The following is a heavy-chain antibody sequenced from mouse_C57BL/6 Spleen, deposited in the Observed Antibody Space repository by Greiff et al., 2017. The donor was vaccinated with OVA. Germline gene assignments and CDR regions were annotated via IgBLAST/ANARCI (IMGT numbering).Heavy chain of an antibody. CDR2: ISSGSSTI. CDR3: ARPRGSYYAMDY. V-gene: IGHV5-17*01. J-gene: IGHJ4*01. Sequence: EVNVVESGGGLVKPGGSLKLSCAASGFTFSDYGMHWVRQAPEKGLEWVAYISSGSSTIYYADTVKGRFTISRDNAKNTLFLQMTSLRSEDTAMYYCARPRGSYYAMDYWGQGTSVTVSS. CDR1: GFTFSDYG.